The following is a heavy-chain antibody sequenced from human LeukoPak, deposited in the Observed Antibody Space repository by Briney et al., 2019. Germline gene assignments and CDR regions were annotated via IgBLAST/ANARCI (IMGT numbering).Heavy chain of an antibody. D-gene: IGHD1-26*01. CDR2: ISGSGGST. CDR1: GFTFSGYA. CDR3: AKVEVGATKRYYFDY. V-gene: IGHV3-23*01. J-gene: IGHJ4*02. Sequence: TGGSLRLSCAASGFTFSGYAMSWVRQAPGKGLEWVSAISGSGGSTYYADSVRGRFTISRDNSKNTLYLQMNSLRAEDTAVYYCAKVEVGATKRYYFDYWGQGTLVTVSS.